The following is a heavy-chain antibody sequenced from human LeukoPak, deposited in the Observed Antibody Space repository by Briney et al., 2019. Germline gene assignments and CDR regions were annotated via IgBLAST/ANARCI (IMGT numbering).Heavy chain of an antibody. CDR2: INHSGTT. CDR3: ARDQHGGGS. V-gene: IGHV4-34*01. J-gene: IGHJ4*02. D-gene: IGHD3-10*01. Sequence: SETLSLTCTVSGGSISSYYWNWIRQPPGKGLEWIGEINHSGTTNYNPSLKTRVTISEDTSKNQVSLKLSSVTAADTAVYYCARDQHGGGSWGQGTLVTVSS. CDR1: GGSISSYY.